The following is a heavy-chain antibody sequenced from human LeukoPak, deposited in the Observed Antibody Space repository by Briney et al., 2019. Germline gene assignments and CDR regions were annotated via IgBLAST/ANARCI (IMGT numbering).Heavy chain of an antibody. CDR1: GFTFSNYS. J-gene: IGHJ6*03. Sequence: GGSLRLSCAGSGFTFSNYSINWVRQAPGKGLEWVSSISPSSHYIYYADSVRGRFTISRDNARNSLYLQMNSLRDEDTAVYYCARDRHTAMVYYYYYMGVWGTGTTITVSS. V-gene: IGHV3-21*04. CDR3: ARDRHTAMVYYYYYMGV. CDR2: ISPSSHYI. D-gene: IGHD5-18*01.